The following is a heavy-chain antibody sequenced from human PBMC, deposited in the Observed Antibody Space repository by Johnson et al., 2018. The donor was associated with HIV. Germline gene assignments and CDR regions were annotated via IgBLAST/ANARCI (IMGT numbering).Heavy chain of an antibody. J-gene: IGHJ3*02. Sequence: QMLLVVSGGGLVKPGGSLRLSCAASGFTFSDYYMSWIRQAPGKGLEWISYISSSGSTIYYADSVKGRFTISRDNAKNSLYLQMNSLRAEDTAVYYCATRDPTHRPGVFDIWGQGTMVTISS. CDR1: GFTFSDYY. CDR3: ATRDPTHRPGVFDI. D-gene: IGHD1-14*01. V-gene: IGHV3-11*04. CDR2: ISSSGSTI.